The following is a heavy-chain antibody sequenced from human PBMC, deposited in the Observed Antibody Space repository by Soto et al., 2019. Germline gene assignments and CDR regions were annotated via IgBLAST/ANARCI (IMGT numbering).Heavy chain of an antibody. D-gene: IGHD3-22*01. CDR2: IIPLLDTT. Sequence: ASVKVSCKTSGGTFSNDIITWVRQAPGQGLEWMGRIIPLLDTTNYAQKFQGRVTITADKSTGTAYMELNSLRSEDTAVYYCARDYYDSSGYLTITRTFDPWGLGTLVTVSS. V-gene: IGHV1-69*08. CDR3: ARDYYDSSGYLTITRTFDP. J-gene: IGHJ5*02. CDR1: GGTFSNDI.